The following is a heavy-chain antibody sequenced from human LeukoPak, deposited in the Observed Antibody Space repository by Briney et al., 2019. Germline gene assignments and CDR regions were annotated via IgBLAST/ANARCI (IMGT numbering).Heavy chain of an antibody. CDR3: ATLQVGYNFDY. J-gene: IGHJ4*02. CDR1: GGSISGSSYY. V-gene: IGHV4-39*01. D-gene: IGHD2-8*02. CDR2: IYYSGST. Sequence: PSETLSLTCTVSGGSISGSSYYWGWIRQPPGKGLEWIGTIYYSGSTFYNPSLKSRVTISVDTSKNQFSLKLSSVTAADTAVYYCATLQVGYNFDYWGQGTLVTVSS.